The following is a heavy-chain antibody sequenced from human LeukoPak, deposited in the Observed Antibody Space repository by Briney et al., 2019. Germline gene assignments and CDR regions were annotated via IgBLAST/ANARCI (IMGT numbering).Heavy chain of an antibody. CDR3: ARDHCSSSSCYTYYGMEL. Sequence: GGSLRLSCAASGFTFSGYSMNWVRQAPGKGLEWVSSISSSSSYIYYADSVKGRFTISRDNAKNSLYLQMNSLRAEDTAVYYCARDHCSSSSCYTYYGMELWGQGTTVTVSS. J-gene: IGHJ6*02. V-gene: IGHV3-21*01. CDR1: GFTFSGYS. D-gene: IGHD2-2*02. CDR2: ISSSSSYI.